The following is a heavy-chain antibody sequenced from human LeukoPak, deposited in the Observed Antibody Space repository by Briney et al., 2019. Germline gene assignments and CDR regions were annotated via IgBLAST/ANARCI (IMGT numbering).Heavy chain of an antibody. V-gene: IGHV3-30*02. CDR2: IRYDGSNK. J-gene: IGHJ4*02. Sequence: PGGSLRLSCAASGFTFSSYGMHWVRQAPGKGLEWVAFIRYDGSNKYYADSVKGQFTISRDNSKNTLWPQMNSLRPEDTAVYYCAKEYSSSWFMVDYWGQGTLVTVSS. CDR1: GFTFSSYG. CDR3: AKEYSSSWFMVDY. D-gene: IGHD6-13*01.